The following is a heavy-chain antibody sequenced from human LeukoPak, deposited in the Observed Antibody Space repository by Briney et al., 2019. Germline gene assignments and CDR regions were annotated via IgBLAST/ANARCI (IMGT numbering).Heavy chain of an antibody. CDR1: GFTFSSYG. CDR2: ISYDGSNK. V-gene: IGHV3-30*18. Sequence: SGGSLRLSCAASGFTFSSYGMHWVRQAPGKGLEWVAVISYDGSNKYYADSVKGRFTISKDNSKNTVYLQMSSLRVDDTAVYYCAKAASSSWPSYYYGMDVWGQGTTVTVSS. D-gene: IGHD6-13*01. CDR3: AKAASSSWPSYYYGMDV. J-gene: IGHJ6*02.